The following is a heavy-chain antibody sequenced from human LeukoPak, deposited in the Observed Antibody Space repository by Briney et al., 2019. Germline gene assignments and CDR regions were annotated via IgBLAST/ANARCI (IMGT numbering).Heavy chain of an antibody. J-gene: IGHJ4*02. CDR2: ISGSGGST. D-gene: IGHD3-22*01. CDR1: GFTLSSYS. V-gene: IGHV3-23*01. CDR3: AKDYDSSGYLLFDY. Sequence: GGSLRLSCGASGFTLSSYSMNWVRQAPGKGLEWVSAISGSGGSTYYADSVKGRFTISRDNSKNTLYLQMNSLRAEDTAVYYCAKDYDSSGYLLFDYWGQGTLVTVSS.